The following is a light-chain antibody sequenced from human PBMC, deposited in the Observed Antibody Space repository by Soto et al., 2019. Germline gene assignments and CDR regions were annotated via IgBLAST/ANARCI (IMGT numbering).Light chain of an antibody. Sequence: QSALTQPASVSGSPGQSITFSCTGTSSDVGGYNYVSWYQQHPGKAPKLMIYDVSNRPSGVSNRFSGSKSGNTASLTISGLQAEDEADYYCSSYTSSSTLPFVFGTGTQLTVL. V-gene: IGLV2-14*01. CDR2: DVS. CDR1: SSDVGGYNY. CDR3: SSYTSSSTLPFV. J-gene: IGLJ1*01.